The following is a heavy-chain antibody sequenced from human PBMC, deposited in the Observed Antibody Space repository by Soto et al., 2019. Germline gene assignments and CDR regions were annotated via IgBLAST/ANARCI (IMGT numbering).Heavy chain of an antibody. CDR3: AQMSSSSTFDY. CDR1: GFTFSSYA. Sequence: EVQLLESGGGLVQPGESLRLSCAASGFTFSSYAMSWVREAAGKGLEWVSVISGSDDSTYYADSVKGRFTISRDNSKNTLYLQMNSLRAEDTATYSCAQMSSSSTFDYWGQCNLVTVSS. D-gene: IGHD6-6*01. V-gene: IGHV3-23*01. CDR2: ISGSDDST. J-gene: IGHJ4*02.